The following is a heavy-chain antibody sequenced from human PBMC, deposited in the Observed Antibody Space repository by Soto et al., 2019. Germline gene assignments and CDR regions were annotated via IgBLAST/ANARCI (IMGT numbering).Heavy chain of an antibody. D-gene: IGHD6-6*01. CDR3: ARVISARLYYFYAMDV. CDR2: IIPLFGTT. J-gene: IGHJ6*02. CDR1: GGIFSSYA. V-gene: IGHV1-69*01. Sequence: QVQLVQSGAEVKKPGSSVKVSCKASGGIFSSYAISWVRQAPGQGLEWMGGIIPLFGTTDYARKFQGRVTITADESTSTAYMELSSLRSEDTAVFYCARVISARLYYFYAMDVWGQGTTVIVSS.